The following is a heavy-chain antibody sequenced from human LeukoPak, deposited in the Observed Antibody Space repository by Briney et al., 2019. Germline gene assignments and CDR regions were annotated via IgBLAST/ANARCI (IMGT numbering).Heavy chain of an antibody. Sequence: GGSLRLSCAASGFTFSSHWMNWVRQAPGKGLEWVANIKQDGREKYYVDSVKGRFTISRDNAKNSLYLQMNSLRAEDTAVYYCARDRGNDFNSYFFDYWGQGILVTVSP. V-gene: IGHV3-7*01. CDR1: GFTFSSHW. J-gene: IGHJ4*02. CDR3: ARDRGNDFNSYFFDY. CDR2: IKQDGREK. D-gene: IGHD2-21*02.